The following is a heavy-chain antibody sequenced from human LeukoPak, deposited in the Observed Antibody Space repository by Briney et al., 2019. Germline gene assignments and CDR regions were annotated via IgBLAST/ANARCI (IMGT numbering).Heavy chain of an antibody. CDR3: AKDLTGGFYYYMDV. D-gene: IGHD5-12*01. Sequence: GGSLRLSCAASGLTFSSYGMHWVRQAPGKGLEWVAGIWYDGSNKYYADSVKGRFTISRDNSKNTLYLQMNSLRAEDTAVYYCAKDLTGGFYYYMDVWGKGTTVTVSS. J-gene: IGHJ6*03. CDR1: GLTFSSYG. V-gene: IGHV3-33*06. CDR2: IWYDGSNK.